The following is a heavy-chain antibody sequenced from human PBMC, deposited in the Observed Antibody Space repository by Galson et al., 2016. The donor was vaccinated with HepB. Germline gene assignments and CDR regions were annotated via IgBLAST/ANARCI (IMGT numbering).Heavy chain of an antibody. D-gene: IGHD5-18*01. CDR2: IIPFFGAA. CDR3: ARGLNEIHLGLTHSYYVLDV. J-gene: IGHJ6*01. V-gene: IGHV1-69*13. CDR1: GGTFSSYA. Sequence: SVKVSCKASGGTFSSYAISWVRQAPGQRLEWMGGIIPFFGAANYAQEFQGRVTITADESTSTAYMELSSLRSEGTAVYCRARGLNEIHLGLTHSYYVLDVWGQGTTVIVYS.